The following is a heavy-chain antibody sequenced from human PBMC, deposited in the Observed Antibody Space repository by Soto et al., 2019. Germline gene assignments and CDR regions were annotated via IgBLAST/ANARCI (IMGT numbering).Heavy chain of an antibody. D-gene: IGHD3-10*01. CDR1: GYTFTSYY. CDR2: INPSGGST. J-gene: IGHJ4*02. CDR3: ARDQGFGEFLPTYFDY. V-gene: IGHV1-46*01. Sequence: QVQLVQSGAEVKKPGASVKVSCKASGYTFTSYYMHWVRQAPGQGLEWMGIINPSGGSTSYAQKCQGRVTMTRDTSTSTVYMELSSLRSEDTAVYYCARDQGFGEFLPTYFDYWGQGTLVTVSS.